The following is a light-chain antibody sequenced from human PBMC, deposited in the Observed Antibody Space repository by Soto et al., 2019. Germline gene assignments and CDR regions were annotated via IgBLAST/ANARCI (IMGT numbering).Light chain of an antibody. V-gene: IGLV2-23*01. CDR1: SSNVGNYNL. J-gene: IGLJ2*01. CDR2: EGN. Sequence: QSALTQPASVSGSPGQSITISCTGTSSNVGNYNLVSWYQQHPGKAPKLMIYEGNKRPSGVSNRFSGSKSGNTASLTISGRQAEDEADDYCCSYAGSSIHVVFGGGTKLTVL. CDR3: CSYAGSSIHVV.